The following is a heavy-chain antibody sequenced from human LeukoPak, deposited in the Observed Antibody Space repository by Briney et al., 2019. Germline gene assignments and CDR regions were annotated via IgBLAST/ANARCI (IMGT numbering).Heavy chain of an antibody. V-gene: IGHV4-31*03. CDR1: GGSISSGGYY. J-gene: IGHJ4*02. D-gene: IGHD1-26*01. CDR3: ARDVTGGSYFDY. Sequence: PSETLSLTRTVSGGSISSGGYYWSWIRQLPGKGLDWIGYIYSSGTTYYNPSLKSRVTMSVDTSKNQFSLKLISVTAADTAVYYCARDVTGGSYFDYWGQGTLVTVSS. CDR2: IYSSGTT.